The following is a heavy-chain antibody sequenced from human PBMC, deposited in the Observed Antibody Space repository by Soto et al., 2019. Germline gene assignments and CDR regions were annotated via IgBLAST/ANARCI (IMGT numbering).Heavy chain of an antibody. J-gene: IGHJ5*01. CDR3: VGSIGAFWFDP. CDR2: IYHSGST. Sequence: PSETLSLTCAVSGGSISSGGYSWSWIRQPPGKGLEWIGYIYHSGSTYYNPSLKSRVTISVDRSKNQFSLKLSSVTAADTAVYYCVGSIGAFWFDPWGQGTTVTVSS. D-gene: IGHD5-12*01. V-gene: IGHV4-30-2*01. CDR1: GGSISSGGYS.